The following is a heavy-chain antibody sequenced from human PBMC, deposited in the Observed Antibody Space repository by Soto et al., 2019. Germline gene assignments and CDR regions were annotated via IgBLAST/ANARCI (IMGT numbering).Heavy chain of an antibody. D-gene: IGHD3-10*01. Sequence: EVPLMESGGGLIQPGGSLRLSCAASGFTFVHNPMHWVRQTPGEGLKWVAALNTGGGRPHYADSVKGRFTIGRNNSKNKRFLQMNNRKVDDTAIDYWGKDRRGPGQGHVQTAFGSRGQGTRGTVSS. J-gene: IGHJ5*01. CDR2: LNTGGGRP. CDR3: GKDRRGPGQGHVQTAFGS. V-gene: IGHV3-23*01. CDR1: GFTFVHNP.